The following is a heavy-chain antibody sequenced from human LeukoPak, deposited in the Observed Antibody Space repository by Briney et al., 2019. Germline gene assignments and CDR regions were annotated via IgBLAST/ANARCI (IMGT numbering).Heavy chain of an antibody. CDR1: AGSFSGYF. V-gene: IGHV4-34*01. D-gene: IGHD2-15*01. CDR2: INHSGTT. CDR3: ARNRVVVVAYFDY. Sequence: SETLSLTCAVSAGSFSGYFWSWIRQPPGKGLEWIGEINHSGTTNYNPSLKSRATISVATSKNQFSLKLTSVTAADTAVYYCARNRVVVVAYFDYWGPGTLVTVSS. J-gene: IGHJ4*02.